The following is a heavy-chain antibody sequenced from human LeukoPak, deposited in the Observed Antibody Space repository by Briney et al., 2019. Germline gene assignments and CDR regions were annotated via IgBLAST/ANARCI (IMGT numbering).Heavy chain of an antibody. CDR2: SSGSGGST. CDR3: AKLQHTGYDLARGFDY. V-gene: IGHV3-23*01. J-gene: IGHJ4*02. CDR1: GFTFSDYA. Sequence: YPGGSLRLSCAASGFTFSDYAMSWVRQAPGKGLEWVSSSSGSGGSTYYADSVKGRFTISRDNSKNTLYLQMNSLRAEDTALYYCAKLQHTGYDLARGFDYWGQGTLATVSS. D-gene: IGHD5-12*01.